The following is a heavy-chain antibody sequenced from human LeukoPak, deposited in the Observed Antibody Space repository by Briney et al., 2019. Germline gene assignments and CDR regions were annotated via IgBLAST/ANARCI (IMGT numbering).Heavy chain of an antibody. Sequence: SQTLSLTCAISGDSVSSNSAAWNWIRQSPSRGLEWLGSTYYRSKWYNDYAVSVKSQITINPDTSKNQFSLQLNSVTPEDTAVYYCARDPRIAAAVPRGAFDIWGQGTMVTVSS. CDR3: ARDPRIAAAVPRGAFDI. CDR2: TYYRSKWYN. V-gene: IGHV6-1*01. J-gene: IGHJ3*02. D-gene: IGHD6-13*01. CDR1: GDSVSSNSAA.